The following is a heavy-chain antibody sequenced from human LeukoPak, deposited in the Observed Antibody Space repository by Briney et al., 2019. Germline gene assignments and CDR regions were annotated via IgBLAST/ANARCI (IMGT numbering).Heavy chain of an antibody. CDR1: GGSISSSSYY. CDR2: IYYSGST. CDR3: ARVSGYFSFPLDY. Sequence: SETLSLTCTVSGGSISSSSYYWGWIRQPPGKGLEWIGSIYYSGSTYYNPSLKSRVTISVDTSKNQFSLKLSSVTAADTAVYYRARVSGYFSFPLDYWGQGTLVTVSS. D-gene: IGHD3-22*01. J-gene: IGHJ4*02. V-gene: IGHV4-39*07.